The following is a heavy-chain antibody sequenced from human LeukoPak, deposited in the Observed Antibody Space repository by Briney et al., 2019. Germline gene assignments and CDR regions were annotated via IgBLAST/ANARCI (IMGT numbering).Heavy chain of an antibody. Sequence: PSETLSLTCTVSGDSIISSSYYWGWIRQPPGKGLEWIGIIYYSGSTYYNPSLKSRVTISVDTSKNQFSLKLSSVTAADTAVYFCSRRRAASYEACDIWGQGTMVTVSS. CDR3: SRRRAASYEACDI. J-gene: IGHJ3*02. V-gene: IGHV4-39*01. CDR2: IYYSGST. D-gene: IGHD5-24*01. CDR1: GDSIISSSYY.